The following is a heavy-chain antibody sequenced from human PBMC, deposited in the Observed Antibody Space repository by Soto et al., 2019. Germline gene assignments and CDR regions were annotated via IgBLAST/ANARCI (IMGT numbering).Heavy chain of an antibody. Sequence: EVQLVESGGGLVQPGGSLRLSCVASGFTFTTYWMTWVRQAPGKGLEWVANIKQDGSEKYYVDSVKGRFTISRDNAKNSLYLQTNSLRADDTAVYYCARDWSLDSWGQGTLVTVSS. CDR3: ARDWSLDS. CDR2: IKQDGSEK. D-gene: IGHD3-3*01. J-gene: IGHJ4*02. V-gene: IGHV3-7*01. CDR1: GFTFTTYW.